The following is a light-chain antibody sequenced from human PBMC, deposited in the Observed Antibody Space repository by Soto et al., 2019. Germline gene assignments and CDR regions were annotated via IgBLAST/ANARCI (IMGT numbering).Light chain of an antibody. V-gene: IGKV3-15*01. CDR2: GAS. CDR3: QQYNNWPLT. CDR1: QTVNNN. J-gene: IGKJ4*01. Sequence: EIVMTQSPATLSVSPGERATLSCRASQTVNNNLSWYQQKPCQAPRLLIYGASVRATGIPATFSGSESGTEFPLTISSLQSEDFAVYYCQQYNNWPLTFGRGTKVEIK.